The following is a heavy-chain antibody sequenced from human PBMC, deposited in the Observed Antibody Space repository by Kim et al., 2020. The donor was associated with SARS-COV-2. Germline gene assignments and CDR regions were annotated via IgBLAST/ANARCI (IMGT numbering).Heavy chain of an antibody. CDR2: IKQDGSGK. Sequence: AYEFTFSSYWRSWVRQAPGKGPEWVANIKQDGSGKYYVDSVKGRFTISRDNAKNSLYLQMNSQRAEDTAVYYCARAYFDPWYCDLWGRGTLAT. J-gene: IGHJ2*01. V-gene: IGHV3-7*05. D-gene: IGHD3-9*01. CDR1: EFTFSSYW. CDR3: ARAYFDPWYCDL.